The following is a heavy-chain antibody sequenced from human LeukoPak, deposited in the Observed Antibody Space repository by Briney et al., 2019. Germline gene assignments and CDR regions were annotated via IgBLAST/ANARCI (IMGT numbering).Heavy chain of an antibody. J-gene: IGHJ6*02. CDR1: GGSFSGYY. Sequence: LETLSLTCAVYGGSFSGYYWSWIHQPPGKGLEWIGEINHSGSANYNPSLKSRVTISVDTSKNQFSLKLSSVTAADTAVYYCASRAYGPLGYYYYYYGMDVWGQGTTVTVSS. CDR3: ASRAYGPLGYYYYYYGMDV. V-gene: IGHV4-34*01. D-gene: IGHD2-21*01. CDR2: INHSGSA.